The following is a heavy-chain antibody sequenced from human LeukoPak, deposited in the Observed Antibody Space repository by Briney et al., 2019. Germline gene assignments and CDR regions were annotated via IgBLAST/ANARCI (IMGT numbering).Heavy chain of an antibody. J-gene: IGHJ4*02. CDR3: ARGGRDTYYYDSSGYIRY. D-gene: IGHD3-22*01. Sequence: GASVKVSCKASGYTFTSYDINWVRQATGQGLEWMGWMNHNSGNTGYAQKFQGRVTMTRNTSISTAYMELSSLRSEDTAVYYCARGGRDTYYYDSSGYIRYWGQGTLVTVSS. V-gene: IGHV1-8*01. CDR1: GYTFTSYD. CDR2: MNHNSGNT.